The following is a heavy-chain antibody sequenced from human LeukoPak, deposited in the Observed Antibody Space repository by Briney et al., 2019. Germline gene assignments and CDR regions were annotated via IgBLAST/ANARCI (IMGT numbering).Heavy chain of an antibody. CDR2: IIPIFGTA. J-gene: IGHJ6*04. D-gene: IGHD3-10*01. Sequence: GASVRVSCKPSGGTFSSYAISWVRQAPGQGLDWMGGIIPIFGTANYAQKFQGRVTITTDESTSTAYMELSSLRSEDTAVYYCAVSSITMVRGVSSASMDVWGKGTTVTVSS. CDR3: AVSSITMVRGVSSASMDV. CDR1: GGTFSSYA. V-gene: IGHV1-69*05.